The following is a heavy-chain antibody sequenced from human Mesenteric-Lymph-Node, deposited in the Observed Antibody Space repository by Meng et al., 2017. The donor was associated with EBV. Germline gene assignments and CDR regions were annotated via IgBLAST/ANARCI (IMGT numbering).Heavy chain of an antibody. D-gene: IGHD5-12*01. CDR3: VRDGDGIVPSINFDY. J-gene: IGHJ4*02. CDR1: GYTFPGYG. Sequence: QVVQSGCGGKGPGASLKVSCKASGYTFPGYGISWVRQAPGQGLDWMGWISGHNGNTNYAQKFQGRVTLTTDTSTSTAYMELRSLRSDDTAVYYCVRDGDGIVPSINFDYWGQGTLVTVSS. CDR2: ISGHNGNT. V-gene: IGHV1-18*01.